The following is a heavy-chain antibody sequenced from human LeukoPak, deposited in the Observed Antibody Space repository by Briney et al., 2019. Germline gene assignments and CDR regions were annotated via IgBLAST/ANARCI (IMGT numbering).Heavy chain of an antibody. CDR2: IYSGGNT. V-gene: IGHV3-53*01. D-gene: IGHD2-21*02. CDR1: GFTVTTNG. J-gene: IGHJ4*02. CDR3: ARGTVTAPDY. Sequence: PGGSLRLSCAASGFTVTTNGMHWVRQAPGKGLEWVSIIYSGGNTYYADSVKGRFTISRDNSKNTLYLQMNRLRPEGTAVYYCARGTVTAPDYWGQGTLVTVSS.